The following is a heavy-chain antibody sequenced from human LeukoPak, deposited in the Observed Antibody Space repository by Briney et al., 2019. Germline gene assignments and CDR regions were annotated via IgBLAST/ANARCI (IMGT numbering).Heavy chain of an antibody. CDR3: AKERIRPTVTTSGDY. D-gene: IGHD4-17*01. Sequence: GGSLRLSCAASGFTFDDYAMHWVRQAPGKGLEWVSLISGDGGSTYYADSVKGRFTIYRDNSKNSLYLQMNSLRTEDTALYYCAKERIRPTVTTSGDYWGQGTLVTVSS. J-gene: IGHJ4*02. CDR2: ISGDGGST. V-gene: IGHV3-43*02. CDR1: GFTFDDYA.